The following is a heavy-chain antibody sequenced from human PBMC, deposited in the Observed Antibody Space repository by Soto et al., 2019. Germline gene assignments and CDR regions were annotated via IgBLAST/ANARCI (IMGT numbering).Heavy chain of an antibody. J-gene: IGHJ5*02. V-gene: IGHV1-46*01. D-gene: IGHD6-13*01. CDR3: AREEQQLVDP. CDR2: INPSGGST. CDR1: GYTFTSYY. Sequence: ASVKVSCKASGYTFTSYYMHWVRQAPGQGLEWMGIINPSGGSTSYAQEFQGRVTMTTDTSTSTAYMELRSLRSDDTAVYYCAREEQQLVDPWGQGTLVTVSS.